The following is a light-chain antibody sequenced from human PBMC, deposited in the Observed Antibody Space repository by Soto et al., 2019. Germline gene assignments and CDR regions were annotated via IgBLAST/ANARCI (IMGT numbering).Light chain of an antibody. Sequence: AIRMTQSPSSFSASTGDRVTITCRASQGISSYLAWYQQKPGKAPKLLIYAASTLQSGVPSRFSGSGSGTDVSLTISCLQYEDFATYYCQQYYSYPTRTFGQGTKVEIK. CDR1: QGISSY. CDR3: QQYYSYPTRT. CDR2: AAS. V-gene: IGKV1-8*01. J-gene: IGKJ1*01.